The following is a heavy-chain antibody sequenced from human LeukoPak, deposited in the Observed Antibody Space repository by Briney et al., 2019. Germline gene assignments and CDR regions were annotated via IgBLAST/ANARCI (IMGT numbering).Heavy chain of an antibody. V-gene: IGHV1-3*01. Sequence: ASVKVSCRASGYTFTSYAMHWVRQAPGQRLEWMGWINAGNGNTKYSQKFQGRVTITRDTSASTAYMELSSLRSEDTAVYYCASSSGTPYAFDIWGQGTMVTVSS. J-gene: IGHJ3*02. CDR1: GYTFTSYA. CDR2: INAGNGNT. CDR3: ASSSGTPYAFDI. D-gene: IGHD6-19*01.